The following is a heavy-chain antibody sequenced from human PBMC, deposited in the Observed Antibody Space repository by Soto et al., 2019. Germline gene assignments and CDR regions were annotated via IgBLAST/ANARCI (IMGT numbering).Heavy chain of an antibody. CDR2: ISAYNGNT. D-gene: IGHD3-16*02. V-gene: IGHV1-18*04. CDR1: GYTFTSYG. CDR3: ARVLFMITFGGVIVKGLDY. J-gene: IGHJ4*02. Sequence: ASVKFSCKASGYTFTSYGISWVRQAPGQGLEWMGWISAYNGNTNYAQKLQGRVTMTTDTSTSTAYMELRSLRSDDTAVYYCARVLFMITFGGVIVKGLDYWGQGTLVTVSS.